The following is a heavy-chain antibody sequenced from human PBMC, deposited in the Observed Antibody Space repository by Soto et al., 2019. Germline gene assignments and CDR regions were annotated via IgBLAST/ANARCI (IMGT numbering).Heavy chain of an antibody. CDR1: GGSISSYY. V-gene: IGHV4-59*01. CDR3: ARGDGNYDSSGYYSNYYYYYGMDV. CDR2: IYYSGST. J-gene: IGHJ6*02. Sequence: PSETLSLTCTVAGGSISSYYWSWIRQPPGKGLEWIGYIYYSGSTNYNPSLKSRVTISVDTSKNQFSLKLSSVTAADTAVYYCARGDGNYDSSGYYSNYYYYYGMDVWGQGTTVTVSS. D-gene: IGHD3-22*01.